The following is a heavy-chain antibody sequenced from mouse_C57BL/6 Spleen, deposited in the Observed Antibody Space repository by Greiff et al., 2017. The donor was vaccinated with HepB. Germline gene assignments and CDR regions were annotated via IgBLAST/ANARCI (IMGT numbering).Heavy chain of an antibody. CDR3: ARRSYDYWYFDV. J-gene: IGHJ1*03. D-gene: IGHD2-3*01. CDR2: INPSNGGT. Sequence: QVQLQQPGAELVRPGSSVKLSCKASGYTFTSYWMDWVKQRPGQGLEWIGNINPSNGGTNYNEKFKSKATLTVDKSSSTAYMQLSSLTSEDSAVYYCARRSYDYWYFDVWGTGTTVTVSS. CDR1: GYTFTSYW. V-gene: IGHV1-53*01.